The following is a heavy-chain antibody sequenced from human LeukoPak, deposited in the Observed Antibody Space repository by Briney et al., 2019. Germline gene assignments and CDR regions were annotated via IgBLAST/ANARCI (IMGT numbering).Heavy chain of an antibody. CDR3: ASPLRFLRTPDYYYYYGMDV. V-gene: IGHV1-2*02. Sequence: ASVKVSCKASGYTFTGYYMHWVRQAPGQGLEWMGWINPNSGGTNYAQKFQGRVTMTRDTSISTAYMELSRLRSDDTAVYYCASPLRFLRTPDYYYYYGMDVWGQGTTVTVSS. J-gene: IGHJ6*02. CDR2: INPNSGGT. D-gene: IGHD3-3*01. CDR1: GYTFTGYY.